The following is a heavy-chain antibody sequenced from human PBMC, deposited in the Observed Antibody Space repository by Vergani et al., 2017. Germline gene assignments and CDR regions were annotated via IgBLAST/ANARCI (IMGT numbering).Heavy chain of an antibody. D-gene: IGHD6-13*01. CDR1: GYTFTGYY. Sequence: QVQLVQSGAEVKKPGASVKVSCKASGYTFTGYYIHWVRQAPGQGLEWMGWINPNSGGTNYAQKFQGRVTMTRDTSISTAYMELSRLRSDDTAVYYCATEGIAAAGHQNCDYWGQGTLVTVSS. CDR2: INPNSGGT. V-gene: IGHV1-2*02. J-gene: IGHJ4*02. CDR3: ATEGIAAAGHQNCDY.